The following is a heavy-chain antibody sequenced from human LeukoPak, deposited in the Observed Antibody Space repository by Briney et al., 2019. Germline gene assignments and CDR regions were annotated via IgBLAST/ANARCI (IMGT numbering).Heavy chain of an antibody. V-gene: IGHV4-30-2*01. CDR3: AGTASSSRVQLLDY. D-gene: IGHD6-13*01. J-gene: IGHJ4*02. CDR2: IYHSGST. CDR1: GGSISSGGYY. Sequence: PSETLSLTCIVSGGSISSGGYYWSWIRQPPGKGLEWIGYIYHSGSTYYNPSLKSRVTISVDRSKNQFSLKLTSVTAADTAVYYCAGTASSSRVQLLDYWGQGTLVTVSS.